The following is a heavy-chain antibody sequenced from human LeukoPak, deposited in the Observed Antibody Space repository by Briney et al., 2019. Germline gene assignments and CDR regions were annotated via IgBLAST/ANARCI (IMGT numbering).Heavy chain of an antibody. J-gene: IGHJ4*02. D-gene: IGHD4/OR15-4a*01. Sequence: SETLSLTCTVSGGSLSSGGYYWSWIRQHPGKGLEWIGYIYYSGSTYYNPSLKSRVTISVDTSKNQFSLKLSSVTAADTAVYYCARVLATMATGYFDYWGQGTLVTVSS. CDR1: GGSLSSGGYY. CDR2: IYYSGST. V-gene: IGHV4-31*03. CDR3: ARVLATMATGYFDY.